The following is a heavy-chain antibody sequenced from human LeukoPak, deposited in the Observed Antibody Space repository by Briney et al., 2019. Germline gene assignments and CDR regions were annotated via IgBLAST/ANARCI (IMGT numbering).Heavy chain of an antibody. CDR1: GYTFTRNS. D-gene: IGHD3/OR15-3a*01. Sequence: ASVKVSCKTSGYTFTRNSISWVRQAPGQGLEWLGWISTFNGNTNYAQKVQGRLTFTTDTSTSTAYMELRSLRSDDTAVYYCARLDGYDFWTPFDYWGQGTLVTVSS. V-gene: IGHV1-18*01. J-gene: IGHJ4*02. CDR2: ISTFNGNT. CDR3: ARLDGYDFWTPFDY.